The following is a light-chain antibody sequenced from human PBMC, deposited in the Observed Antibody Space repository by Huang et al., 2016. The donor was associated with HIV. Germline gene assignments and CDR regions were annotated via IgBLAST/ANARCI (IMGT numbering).Light chain of an antibody. V-gene: IGKV1-39*01. J-gene: IGKJ2*01. Sequence: DVQMTQSPSSLSASVGDRVTITCRASQVINSFLNWYQQKPGRAPKLLIYGASALQRGVPSRFSGSGSRTDFTLTISSLQPEDFATYFCQQTYRTPYTFGQGTNLEIK. CDR3: QQTYRTPYT. CDR1: QVINSF. CDR2: GAS.